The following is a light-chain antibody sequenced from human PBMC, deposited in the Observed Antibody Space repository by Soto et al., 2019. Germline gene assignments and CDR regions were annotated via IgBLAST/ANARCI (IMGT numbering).Light chain of an antibody. J-gene: IGLJ3*02. Sequence: QSVLTQPPSVSAAPGQKVTISCSGSSSNIGNNYVSWYQQLPGTAPKLLIYDNNKRPSGIPDQFSGSKSGTSATLGITGLPTGDEADYYCGTWDSSLSAVVFGGGTKLTVL. V-gene: IGLV1-51*01. CDR1: SSNIGNNY. CDR3: GTWDSSLSAVV. CDR2: DNN.